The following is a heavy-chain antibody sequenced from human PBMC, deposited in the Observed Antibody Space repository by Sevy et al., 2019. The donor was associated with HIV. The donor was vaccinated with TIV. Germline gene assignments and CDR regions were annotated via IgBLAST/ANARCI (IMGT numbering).Heavy chain of an antibody. D-gene: IGHD3-3*02. J-gene: IGHJ4*02. V-gene: IGHV3-23*01. CDR3: ARGWPIHL. CDR1: GFSFDNNA. CDR2: TPTTGIST. Sequence: GGSLRLSCAASGFSFDNNAMMWFHQPPGKGLEWVSTTPTTGISTFYANSVRGRFIISRDNSKSTLYLEMNSLRVEDTALSYCARGWPIHLWGQGTLVTVSS.